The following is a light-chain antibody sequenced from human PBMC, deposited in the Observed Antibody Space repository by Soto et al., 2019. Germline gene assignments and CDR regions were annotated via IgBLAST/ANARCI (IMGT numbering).Light chain of an antibody. Sequence: QSALTQPASVSGSPGQSITISCTGTSSDVGGYNYVSWYQQHPGKAPKLMIYDVSNRPSGVSYRFAGAKFGNTASLTISGLPAGGVADYYCCSYTSSSTPVVFGGGTKLTVL. CDR3: CSYTSSSTPVV. V-gene: IGLV2-14*03. CDR1: SSDVGGYNY. J-gene: IGLJ2*01. CDR2: DVS.